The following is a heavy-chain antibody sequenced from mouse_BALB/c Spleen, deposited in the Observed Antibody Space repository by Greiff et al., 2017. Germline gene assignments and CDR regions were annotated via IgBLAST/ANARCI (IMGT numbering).Heavy chain of an antibody. J-gene: IGHJ2*01. CDR3: ARGYGSSPYYFDY. CDR2: IISGSSTI. CDR1: GFTFSSFG. D-gene: IGHD1-1*01. V-gene: IGHV5-17*02. Sequence: EVKLMESGGGLVQPGGSLKLSCAASGFTFSSFGMHWVRQAPEKGLEWVAYIISGSSTIYYADTVKGRFTISRDNPKNTLFLQMTSLRSEDTAMYYCARGYGSSPYYFDYWGQGTTLTVSS.